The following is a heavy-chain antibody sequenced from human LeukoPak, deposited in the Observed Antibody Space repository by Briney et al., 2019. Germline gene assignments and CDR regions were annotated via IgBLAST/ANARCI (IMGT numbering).Heavy chain of an antibody. V-gene: IGHV5-51*01. CDR1: GSIFTSYW. CDR3: ARRSTNDYYYYMDV. D-gene: IGHD2-2*01. CDR2: IYPGDSDT. J-gene: IGHJ6*03. Sequence: GGSLQISCQGSGSIFTSYWIGWVRQMPGKGLEWMGIIYPGDSDTRYSPSFQGQVTISADKSISTAYLQWSSLKASDTAMYYCARRSTNDYYYYMDVWGKGTTVTVSS.